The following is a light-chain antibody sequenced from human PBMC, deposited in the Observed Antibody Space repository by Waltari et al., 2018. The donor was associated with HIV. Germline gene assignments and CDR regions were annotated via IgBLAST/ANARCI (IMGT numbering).Light chain of an antibody. V-gene: IGLV2-23*01. CDR1: SSDVGSYNF. CDR2: DDN. J-gene: IGLJ3*02. Sequence: QSALTQPASVSGSPGQSITISCTGDSSDVGSYNFVSWYQQRPGEAPKLIIFDDNKRPAGVSIRFSGSKSGNTASLKSSGLQVEDEAIYYCSSSSAGGSSLMFGGGTTVT. CDR3: SSSAGGSSLM.